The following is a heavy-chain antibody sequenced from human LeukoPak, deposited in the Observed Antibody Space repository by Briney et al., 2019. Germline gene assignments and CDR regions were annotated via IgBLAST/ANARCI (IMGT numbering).Heavy chain of an antibody. J-gene: IGHJ6*04. Sequence: SETLSLTCTVSGGSISSYYWSWIRQPPGKGLEWIGYIYYSGSTNYNPSLKSRVTISVDTSKNQFSLKLSSVTAADTAVYYCAREGLMCGGGSCYSAMDVWGKGTTVTISS. CDR2: IYYSGST. V-gene: IGHV4-59*12. D-gene: IGHD2-15*01. CDR3: AREGLMCGGGSCYSAMDV. CDR1: GGSISSYY.